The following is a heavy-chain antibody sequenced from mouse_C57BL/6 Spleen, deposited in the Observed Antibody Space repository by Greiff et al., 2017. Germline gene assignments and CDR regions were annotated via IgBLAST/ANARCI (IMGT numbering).Heavy chain of an antibody. CDR1: GFNIKDDY. Sequence: EVQRVESGAELVRPGASVKLSCTASGFNIKDDYMHWVKQRPEQGLEWIGWIDPENGDTEYASKFQGKATITADTSSNTAYLQLSSLTSEDTAVYYCTTPYDYPFAYWGQGTLVTVSA. CDR3: TTPYDYPFAY. D-gene: IGHD2-4*01. V-gene: IGHV14-4*01. J-gene: IGHJ3*01. CDR2: IDPENGDT.